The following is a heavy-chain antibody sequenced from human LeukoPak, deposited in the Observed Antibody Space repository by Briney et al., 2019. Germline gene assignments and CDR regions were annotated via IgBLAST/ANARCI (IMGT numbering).Heavy chain of an antibody. CDR2: IRYDGSNK. V-gene: IGHV3-30*02. CDR1: GFTFSSYG. J-gene: IGHJ6*03. CDR3: ARRLGAFGGSGSYYSGLYYYMDV. Sequence: GGSLRLSCAASGFTFSSYGMHWVRQAPGKGLEWVAFIRYDGSNKHYADSVKGRFTISRDNSKNTLYLQMNSLRAEDTAVYYCARRLGAFGGSGSYYSGLYYYMDVWGKGTTVTISS. D-gene: IGHD3-10*01.